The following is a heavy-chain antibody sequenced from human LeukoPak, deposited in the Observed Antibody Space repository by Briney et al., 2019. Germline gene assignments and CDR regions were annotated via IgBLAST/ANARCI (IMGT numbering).Heavy chain of an antibody. D-gene: IGHD3-3*01. V-gene: IGHV1-18*01. CDR1: GYTFTSYG. Sequence: ASVKVSCKASGYTFTSYGISWVRQAPGQGLEWMGWISAYNGNTNYAQKLQGRVTMTTDTSTSTAYMELRSLRSDDTAVYHCARMTYYDFWSGYSDYYYYGMDVWGQGTTVTVSS. CDR3: ARMTYYDFWSGYSDYYYYGMDV. CDR2: ISAYNGNT. J-gene: IGHJ6*02.